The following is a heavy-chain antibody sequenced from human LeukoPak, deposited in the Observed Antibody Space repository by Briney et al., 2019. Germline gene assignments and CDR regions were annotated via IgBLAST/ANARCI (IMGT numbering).Heavy chain of an antibody. Sequence: GESLKISCKGSGYRFTRYWIGWVRQMPGKGLEWMGIIYPGDSHTRYSPSFQGQVTISAGKSISTAYLQWSSLKASDTVMYYCARERGGNFDYWGQGTLVTVSS. D-gene: IGHD3-16*01. CDR3: ARERGGNFDY. CDR1: GYRFTRYW. V-gene: IGHV5-51*01. J-gene: IGHJ4*02. CDR2: IYPGDSHT.